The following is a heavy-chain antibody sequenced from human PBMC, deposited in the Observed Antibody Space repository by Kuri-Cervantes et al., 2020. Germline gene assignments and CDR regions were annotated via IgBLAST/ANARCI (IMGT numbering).Heavy chain of an antibody. J-gene: IGHJ5*02. V-gene: IGHV3-30*04. CDR3: AKGYTSGYPSNWFDP. D-gene: IGHD5-18*01. CDR2: ISDDGSKR. Sequence: GESLKISCAASGFTFSSYAMHWVRQAPGKGLEWVALISDDGSKRYFADSVKDRFIISRDNSKNTVYLELNSLRPEDTSMYFCAKGYTSGYPSNWFDPWGPGTLVTVSS. CDR1: GFTFSSYA.